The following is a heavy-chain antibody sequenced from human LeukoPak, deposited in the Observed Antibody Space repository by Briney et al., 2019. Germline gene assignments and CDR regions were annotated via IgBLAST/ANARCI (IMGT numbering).Heavy chain of an antibody. Sequence: GGSLRLSCAASGFTFSSYGMHWVRQAPGKGQEWVAFIRYDGSNKYYADSVKGRFTISRDNSKNTLYLQMNSLRAEDTAVYYCAKDRVIVGATIFDYWGQGTLVTVSS. V-gene: IGHV3-30*02. CDR1: GFTFSSYG. J-gene: IGHJ4*02. D-gene: IGHD1-26*01. CDR3: AKDRVIVGATIFDY. CDR2: IRYDGSNK.